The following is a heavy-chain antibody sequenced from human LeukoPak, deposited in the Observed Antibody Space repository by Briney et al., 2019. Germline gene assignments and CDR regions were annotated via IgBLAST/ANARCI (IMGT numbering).Heavy chain of an antibody. CDR3: ARLGGPHSPFDN. CDR1: GYSYTSYW. CDR2: IYPGDSDT. Sequence: GESLKISCKSSGYSYTSYWIGWVRQMSGKGLEWMGIIYPGDSDTRYSRSFQGQVTISADKSLRTAYLQWRSLKASDTGIYFCARLGGPHSPFDNWGQGTRVIVS. D-gene: IGHD2-15*01. V-gene: IGHV5-51*01. J-gene: IGHJ4*02.